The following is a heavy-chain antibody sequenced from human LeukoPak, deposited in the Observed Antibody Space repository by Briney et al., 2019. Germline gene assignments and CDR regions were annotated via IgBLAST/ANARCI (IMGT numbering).Heavy chain of an antibody. CDR1: GGSFSGYY. CDR3: ARAFAAPILTGYLWSAPRERAFDI. V-gene: IGHV4-34*01. D-gene: IGHD3-9*01. CDR2: INHSGST. Sequence: PSETLSLTCAVYGGSFSGYYWSWIRQPPGKGLEWIGEINHSGSTNYNPSLKSRVTISVDTSKNQFSLKLSSVTAADTAVYYCARAFAAPILTGYLWSAPRERAFDIWGQGTMVTVSS. J-gene: IGHJ3*02.